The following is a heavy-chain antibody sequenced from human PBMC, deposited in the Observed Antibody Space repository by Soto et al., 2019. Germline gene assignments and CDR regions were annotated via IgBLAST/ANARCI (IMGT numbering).Heavy chain of an antibody. CDR1: GFTFSTTG. CDR2: ISHDGGVK. D-gene: IGHD6-19*01. J-gene: IGHJ5*02. V-gene: IGHV3-30*18. CDR3: AKDLYGAGWYNYFDP. Sequence: QVHLVESGGGVVQPGRSLRLSCAASGFTFSTTGMHWVRQAPGKGLEWVAMISHDGGVKHYTDSVKGRFTISRDTSNNTVYLQMNSLRPEDTAMCHCAKDLYGAGWYNYFDPWGQGTLVTVSS.